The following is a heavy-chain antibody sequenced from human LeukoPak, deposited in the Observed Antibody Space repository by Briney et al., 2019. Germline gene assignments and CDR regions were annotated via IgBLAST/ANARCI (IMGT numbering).Heavy chain of an antibody. D-gene: IGHD4-11*01. J-gene: IGHJ4*02. V-gene: IGHV3-30*02. Sequence: PGGSLRLSCAASGFTFSSYWMSWVRQAPGKGLEWVAFIRYDGSNKYYADSVKGRFTISRDNSKNTLYLQMNSLRAEDTAVYYCAKDGLQYEGYYYFDYWGQGTLVTVSS. CDR2: IRYDGSNK. CDR1: GFTFSSYW. CDR3: AKDGLQYEGYYYFDY.